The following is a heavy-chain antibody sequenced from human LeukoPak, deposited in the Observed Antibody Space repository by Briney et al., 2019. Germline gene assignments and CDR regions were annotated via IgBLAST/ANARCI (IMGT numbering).Heavy chain of an antibody. J-gene: IGHJ4*02. D-gene: IGHD5/OR15-5a*01. V-gene: IGHV4-59*01. CDR2: IWHSGRT. Sequence: PSETLSLTCTVSGGSIGTYYWNWIRQPPGKGLEWIGYIWHSGRTNYNASLRSRVTISLDMSKNQFSLNLSSATAADTAVYYCARAVGVSTFDYWGQGALVTVSS. CDR1: GGSIGTYY. CDR3: ARAVGVSTFDY.